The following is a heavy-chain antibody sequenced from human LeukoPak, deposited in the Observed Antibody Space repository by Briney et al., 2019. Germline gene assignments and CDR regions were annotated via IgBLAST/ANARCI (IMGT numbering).Heavy chain of an antibody. CDR1: GFTFSSYA. CDR2: ITGSGGST. Sequence: GGSLRLSCAASGFTFSSYAMSWVRQAPGKGLEWVAAITGSGGSTYYAGSVKGRFPISRENSKNTLHLQMNSLKAADTAVYSCAKGRIPAARRCSPLWGQGTLVTVSS. V-gene: IGHV3-23*01. CDR3: AKGRIPAARRCSPL. D-gene: IGHD6-13*01. J-gene: IGHJ4*02.